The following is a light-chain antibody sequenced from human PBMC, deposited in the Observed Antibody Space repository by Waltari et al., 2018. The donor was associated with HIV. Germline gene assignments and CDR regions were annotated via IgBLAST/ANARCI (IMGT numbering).Light chain of an antibody. CDR1: QSVGRS. J-gene: IGKJ3*01. CDR2: DVS. CDR3: QQRNDWPPTFT. Sequence: IVLTQSPATLSSSPGESAIVSCRASQSVGRSLAWYQQKPGQPPRLLIYDVSNRATGVPARFSGSGSGTDFTLTINTLESEDFAFYYCQQRNDWPPTFTFGPGTKVDFK. V-gene: IGKV3-11*01.